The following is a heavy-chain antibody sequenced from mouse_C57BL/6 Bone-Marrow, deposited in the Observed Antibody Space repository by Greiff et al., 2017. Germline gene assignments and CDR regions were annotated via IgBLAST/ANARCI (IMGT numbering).Heavy chain of an antibody. CDR1: GYTFTGYW. V-gene: IGHV1-55*01. Sequence: QVQLQQPGAELVKPGASVKMSCKASGYTFTGYWITWVKQRPGQGLEWIGDIYPGSGSTNYNEKFKSKATLTVDTASSTAYLQLSSLTSEDSAVYYCTRSGYYGSSYDYAMDYWGQGTSVTVSS. CDR2: IYPGSGST. CDR3: TRSGYYGSSYDYAMDY. J-gene: IGHJ4*01. D-gene: IGHD1-1*01.